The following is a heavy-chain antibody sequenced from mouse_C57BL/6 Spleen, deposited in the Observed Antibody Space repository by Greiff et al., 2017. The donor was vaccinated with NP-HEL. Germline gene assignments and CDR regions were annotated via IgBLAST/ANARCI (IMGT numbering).Heavy chain of an antibody. Sequence: EVQLQQSGGGLVQPGGSLKLSCAASGFTFSDYYMYWVRQTPEKRLEWVAYISNGGGSTYYPDTVKGRFTISRDNAKNTLYLQMSRLKSEDTAMYYCARLYYYGSSPLFDYWGQGTTLTVSS. CDR2: ISNGGGST. CDR3: ARLYYYGSSPLFDY. D-gene: IGHD1-1*01. J-gene: IGHJ2*01. CDR1: GFTFSDYY. V-gene: IGHV5-12*01.